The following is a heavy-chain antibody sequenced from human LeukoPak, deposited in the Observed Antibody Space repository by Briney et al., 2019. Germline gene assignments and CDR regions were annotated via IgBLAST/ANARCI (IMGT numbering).Heavy chain of an antibody. CDR2: ISWNSGCI. J-gene: IGHJ6*02. CDR3: AKDIGGYSSYVHSLLPGGDFYGMDV. CDR1: GFTFDDYA. V-gene: IGHV3-9*01. Sequence: PGRSLRLSCAASGFTFDDYAMHWVRQAPGKGLEGVSDISWNSGCIGYVDSVKGRFTIPRDNAKNSLYLQMNSRRAEDTALYYCAKDIGGYSSYVHSLLPGGDFYGMDVWGQGATVTVSS. D-gene: IGHD6-13*01.